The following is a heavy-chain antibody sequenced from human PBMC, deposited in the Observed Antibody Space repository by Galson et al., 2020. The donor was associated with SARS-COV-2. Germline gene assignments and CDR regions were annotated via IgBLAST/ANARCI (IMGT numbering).Heavy chain of an antibody. Sequence: GGSLRLSCAASGFTFSSSAMGWVRQAPGKGLEWVSVILGSGSGTYYADSVRGRFTISRDSSKDTVYLQVNSLRDEDTAVYYCAKVRSGTFFFDYWGQGTLVTVSS. CDR3: AKVRSGTFFFDY. D-gene: IGHD3-10*01. CDR1: GFTFSSSA. J-gene: IGHJ4*02. CDR2: ILGSGSGT. V-gene: IGHV3-23*01.